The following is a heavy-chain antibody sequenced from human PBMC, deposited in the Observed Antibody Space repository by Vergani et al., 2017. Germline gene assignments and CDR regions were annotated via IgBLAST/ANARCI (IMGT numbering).Heavy chain of an antibody. J-gene: IGHJ4*02. D-gene: IGHD4-17*01. CDR2: IGYDGRIK. Sequence: QVQLVETGGGVVQPGGSLRLHCPTSGFSFNTYGAHWVRQAPGKGLEWVAFIGYDGRIKYNVDSVKGRFTISRDTSKKTLSLQMRSLRANDTAVYYCAKAGRENSDYGYFDYWGQGALVTVSS. CDR1: GFSFNTYG. CDR3: AKAGRENSDYGYFDY. V-gene: IGHV3-30*02.